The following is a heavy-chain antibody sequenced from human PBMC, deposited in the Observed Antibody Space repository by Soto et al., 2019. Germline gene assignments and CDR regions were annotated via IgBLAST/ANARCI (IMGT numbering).Heavy chain of an antibody. CDR3: ARLEHSDFLAGLDS. V-gene: IGHV3-33*01. J-gene: IGHJ4*02. Sequence: GGSLRLSCAASGFIFSAYGIHWVRQAPGKGLEWVAIVWNDGINKYYADSVKGRFTISRDNFKNTVDLQMNSLRVEDTAVYYCARLEHSDFLAGLDSWGQGTLVTVYS. D-gene: IGHD1-26*01. CDR1: GFIFSAYG. CDR2: VWNDGINK.